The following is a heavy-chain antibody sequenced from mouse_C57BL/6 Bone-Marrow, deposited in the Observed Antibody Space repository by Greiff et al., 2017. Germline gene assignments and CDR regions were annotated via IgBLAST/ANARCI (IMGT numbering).Heavy chain of an antibody. CDR1: GYTFTSYG. CDR2: IYPRSGNT. J-gene: IGHJ1*03. Sequence: QVQLQQSGPELVKPGASVKLSCKASGYTFTSYGISWVKQRTGQGLEWIGEIYPRSGNTYYNEKFKGKATLTADKASSTAYMELRSLTSEDSAVYFCARADYDGTFDFWGTGTTVTVSS. D-gene: IGHD1-1*01. CDR3: ARADYDGTFDF. V-gene: IGHV1-81*01.